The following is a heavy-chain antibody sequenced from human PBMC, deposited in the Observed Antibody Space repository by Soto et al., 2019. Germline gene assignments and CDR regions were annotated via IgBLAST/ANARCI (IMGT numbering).Heavy chain of an antibody. CDR2: ILHTGGT. Sequence: TLSLTCAVSGGSISGGGFSWSWIRQPPGKGLEWIGYILHTGGTQYNPSLKSRVSMSVDKSKNQFSLHLTSVPAADTAVYYCARLQFGEGFDYWGQGALVTVSS. D-gene: IGHD3-10*01. CDR3: ARLQFGEGFDY. CDR1: GGSISGGGFS. V-gene: IGHV4-30-2*01. J-gene: IGHJ4*02.